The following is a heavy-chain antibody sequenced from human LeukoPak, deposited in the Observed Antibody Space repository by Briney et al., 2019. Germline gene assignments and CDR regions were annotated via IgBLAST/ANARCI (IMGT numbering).Heavy chain of an antibody. CDR2: IYHSGST. Sequence: SETLSLTCTVSGYSISSGYDWGWIRQPPGKGLEWIGSIYHSGSTYYNPSLKSRVTISVDTSKNQFSLKLSSVTAADTAVYYCARARREMVDYWGQGTLVTVSS. D-gene: IGHD5-24*01. CDR3: ARARREMVDY. V-gene: IGHV4-38-2*02. CDR1: GYSISSGYD. J-gene: IGHJ4*02.